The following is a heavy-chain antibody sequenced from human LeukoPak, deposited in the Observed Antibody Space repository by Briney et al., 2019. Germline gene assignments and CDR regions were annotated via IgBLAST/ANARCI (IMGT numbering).Heavy chain of an antibody. V-gene: IGHV3-23*01. Sequence: GGSLRLSCAASGFTFSSYAMSWVSQAPGKGLEWVSAISGSGGSTYYADSVKGRFTISRDNSKNTLYLQMNSLRAEDTAVYYCAKEYSSSWYPVYYFDYWGQGTLVTVSS. CDR3: AKEYSSSWYPVYYFDY. CDR2: ISGSGGST. J-gene: IGHJ4*02. CDR1: GFTFSSYA. D-gene: IGHD6-13*01.